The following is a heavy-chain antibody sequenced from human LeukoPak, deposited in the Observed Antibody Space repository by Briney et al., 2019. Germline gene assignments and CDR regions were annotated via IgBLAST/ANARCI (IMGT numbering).Heavy chain of an antibody. J-gene: IGHJ3*02. Sequence: SETLSLTCIVPGGSISRGSYYWSWIRQPAGKGLEWIGRIYTSGSTNYNPSLKSRVTMSVDTSKNQFSLKLSSVTAADTAVYYCARDFHAFDIWGQGTMVTVSS. CDR2: IYTSGST. CDR1: GGSISRGSYY. CDR3: ARDFHAFDI. V-gene: IGHV4-61*02.